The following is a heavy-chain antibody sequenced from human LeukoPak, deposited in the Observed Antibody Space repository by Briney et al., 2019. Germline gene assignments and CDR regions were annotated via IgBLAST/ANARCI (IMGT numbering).Heavy chain of an antibody. J-gene: IGHJ3*02. CDR2: INHSGST. V-gene: IGHV4-34*01. D-gene: IGHD3-10*01. Sequence: SETLSLTCTVYGGSFSGYYWSWIRQPPGKGLEWIGEINHSGSTNYNPSLKSRVTISVDTSKNQFSLKLNSVTAADTAVYYCAKSNGYGLVDIWGQGTMVTVSS. CDR1: GGSFSGYY. CDR3: AKSNGYGLVDI.